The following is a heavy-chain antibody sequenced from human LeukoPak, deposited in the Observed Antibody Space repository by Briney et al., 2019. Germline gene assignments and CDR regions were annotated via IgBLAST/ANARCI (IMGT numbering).Heavy chain of an antibody. J-gene: IGHJ6*02. Sequence: GGSLRLSCAASGFTFSSYAMSWVRQAPGKGLEWVSAISGSGGSTYYADSVKGRFTISRDNSKNTLYLQMNSLRAEDTAGYYCAKDPANDYGDYYNYGMDVWGQGTTVTVSS. D-gene: IGHD4-17*01. CDR1: GFTFSSYA. CDR3: AKDPANDYGDYYNYGMDV. V-gene: IGHV3-23*01. CDR2: ISGSGGST.